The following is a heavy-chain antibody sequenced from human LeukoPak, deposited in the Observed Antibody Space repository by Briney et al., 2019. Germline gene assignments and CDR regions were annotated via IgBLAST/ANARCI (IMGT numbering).Heavy chain of an antibody. CDR1: GDSISSGDYY. J-gene: IGHJ4*02. CDR3: ARDTRMSSGYHYFDL. V-gene: IGHV4-30-4*01. Sequence: SETLSLTCFVSGDSISSGDYYWSWVRQPPGKTLECIGYIYYSGSTYSNPSLRSRVTISVDTPNKQFSLKLSSVTAADTAVYYCARDTRMSSGYHYFDLWGQGTLVTVSS. CDR2: IYYSGST. D-gene: IGHD3-22*01.